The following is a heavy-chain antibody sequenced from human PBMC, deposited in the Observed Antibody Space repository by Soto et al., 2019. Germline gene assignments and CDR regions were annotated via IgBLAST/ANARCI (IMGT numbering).Heavy chain of an antibody. Sequence: GASVKVSCKASGGSFSRYALSWVRQAPGQGLEWTGGIIPIFGTAKYAQIFQGRVTISADVSTSTAYMELSGLRSDDTAVYYCARRDGYNNDYYYGMDVWGRGTAVTVSS. D-gene: IGHD5-12*01. J-gene: IGHJ6*02. CDR3: ARRDGYNNDYYYGMDV. V-gene: IGHV1-69*13. CDR1: GGSFSRYA. CDR2: IIPIFGTA.